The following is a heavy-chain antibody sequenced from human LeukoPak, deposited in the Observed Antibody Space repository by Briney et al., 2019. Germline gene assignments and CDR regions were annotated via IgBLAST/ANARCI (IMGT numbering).Heavy chain of an antibody. J-gene: IGHJ5*02. V-gene: IGHV3-53*01. CDR2: IYIGGST. D-gene: IGHD4-17*01. CDR1: GFTVNSNY. CDR3: ARGDDYGDP. Sequence: PGGSLRLSCAASGFTVNSNYMSWVRQAPGKGLQWVSLIYIGGSTYYADSVKGRFTISRDNSKNTLYLQMNSLKAEDTAVYYCARGDDYGDPWGQGTLVTVSS.